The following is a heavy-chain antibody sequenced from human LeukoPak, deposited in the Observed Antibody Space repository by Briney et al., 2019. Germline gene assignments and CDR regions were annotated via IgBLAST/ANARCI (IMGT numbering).Heavy chain of an antibody. CDR1: GGTFSSYA. J-gene: IGHJ4*02. Sequence: SVKVSCKASGGTFSSYAISWVRQAPGQGLEWMGRIIPIFGTANYAQKFQGRVTITTDESTSTAYMELSSLRSEDTAVYYCARDCSSTSCYAGLVDYWGQGTQVTVSS. CDR3: ARDCSSTSCYAGLVDY. CDR2: IIPIFGTA. V-gene: IGHV1-69*05. D-gene: IGHD2-2*01.